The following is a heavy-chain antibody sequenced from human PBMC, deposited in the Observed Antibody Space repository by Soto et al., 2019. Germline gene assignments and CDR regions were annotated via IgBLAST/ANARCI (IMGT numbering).Heavy chain of an antibody. Sequence: ASVKVSCKASGGTFSSYAISWVRQAPGQGLEWMGGIIPIFGTANYAQKFQGRVTITADESTSTAYMELSSLRSEDTAVYYCARARGSSSSRGRFDPWGQGTLVTVSS. CDR3: ARARGSSSSRGRFDP. J-gene: IGHJ5*02. CDR2: IIPIFGTA. CDR1: GGTFSSYA. V-gene: IGHV1-69*13. D-gene: IGHD6-6*01.